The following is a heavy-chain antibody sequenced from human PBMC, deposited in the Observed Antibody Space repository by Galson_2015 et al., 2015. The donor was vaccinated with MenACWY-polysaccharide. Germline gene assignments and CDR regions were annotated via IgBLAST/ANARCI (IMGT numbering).Heavy chain of an antibody. CDR3: ARGSNIWKYLDY. J-gene: IGHJ4*02. V-gene: IGHV3-23*01. CDR1: GVTLSNYG. CDR2: ISDRVDST. Sequence: SLRLSCAGSGVTLSNYGMSWVRQAPGKGLEWVSVISDRVDSTHYADSAKGRFTVSRDNSRNTLYLQTNSLRGDDTAVYFCARGSNIWKYLDYWGQGALVTVSS. D-gene: IGHD2/OR15-2a*01.